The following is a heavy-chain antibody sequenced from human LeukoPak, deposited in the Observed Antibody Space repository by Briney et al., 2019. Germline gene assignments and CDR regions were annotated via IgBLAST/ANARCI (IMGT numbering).Heavy chain of an antibody. V-gene: IGHV3-21*01. CDR3: ARLVQLERQFDY. D-gene: IGHD1-1*01. Sequence: PGGSLRLSCAASGFTFSSYSMNWVRQAPGKGLEWVSSISSSSSYIYYADSVKGRFTISRDNAKNSLYLQMSSLRAEDTAVYYCARLVQLERQFDYWGQGTLVTVSS. CDR1: GFTFSSYS. CDR2: ISSSSSYI. J-gene: IGHJ4*02.